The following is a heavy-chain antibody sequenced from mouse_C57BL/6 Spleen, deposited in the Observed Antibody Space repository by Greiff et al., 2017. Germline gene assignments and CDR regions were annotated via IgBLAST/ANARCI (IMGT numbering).Heavy chain of an antibody. Sequence: QVQLQQSGAELVRPGASVTLSCKASGYTFTDYEMHWVKQTPVHGLEWIGAIDPETGGTAYNQKFKGKAILTADKSSSTAYVELRSLTSEDSAVDYCTTGTVAWFAYWGQGALVTVSA. D-gene: IGHD3-3*01. CDR3: TTGTVAWFAY. CDR2: IDPETGGT. V-gene: IGHV1-15*01. CDR1: GYTFTDYE. J-gene: IGHJ3*01.